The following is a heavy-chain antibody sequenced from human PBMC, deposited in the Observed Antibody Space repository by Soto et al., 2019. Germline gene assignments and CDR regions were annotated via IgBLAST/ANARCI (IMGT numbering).Heavy chain of an antibody. J-gene: IGHJ4*02. Sequence: GGSLRLSCAASGFTFDDYAMHWVRQAPGKGLEWVSGISWNSGSIGYADSVKGRFTISRDNAKNSLYLQMNSLRAEDTALYYCAKDAPGNLDYWGQGTLVTVSS. CDR1: GFTFDDYA. V-gene: IGHV3-9*01. CDR2: ISWNSGSI. CDR3: AKDAPGNLDY.